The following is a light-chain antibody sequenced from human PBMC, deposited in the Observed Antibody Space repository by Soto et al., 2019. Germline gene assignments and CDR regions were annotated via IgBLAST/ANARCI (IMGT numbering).Light chain of an antibody. Sequence: EIVLTQSPGTLSLSPGERATLSCRASQSVSSRYLAWYQQKPGQAPRLLIYGASSRATGIPDRFSGSGSGTDFPLNISRMEAEDFGVYYCQQYGCSPKLTFGRGAKVEIK. V-gene: IGKV3-20*01. CDR2: GAS. CDR3: QQYGCSPKLT. CDR1: QSVSSRY. J-gene: IGKJ4*01.